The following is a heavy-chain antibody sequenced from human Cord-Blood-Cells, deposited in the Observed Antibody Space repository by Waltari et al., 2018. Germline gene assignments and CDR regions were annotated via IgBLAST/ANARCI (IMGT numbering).Heavy chain of an antibody. CDR3: ASYGSGSYYFDY. CDR1: GFTFSSYW. CDR2: IKQDGSEK. D-gene: IGHD3-10*01. J-gene: IGHJ4*02. V-gene: IGHV3-7*01. Sequence: EVQLVESGGGLVQPGGSLRLSCAASGFTFSSYWMSWVRQAPGKGLEWVANIKQDGSEKYEVDAVKGRFTSSRDNAKNSLYLQMNSLRAEDTAVYYCASYGSGSYYFDYWGQGTLVTVSS.